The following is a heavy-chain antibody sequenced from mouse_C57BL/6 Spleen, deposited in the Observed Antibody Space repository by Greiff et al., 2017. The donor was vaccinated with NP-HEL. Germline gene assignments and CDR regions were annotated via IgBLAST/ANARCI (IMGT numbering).Heavy chain of an antibody. CDR2: IRSKSNNYAT. CDR3: VRPIGYAMDY. V-gene: IGHV10-1*01. Sequence: EVQRVESGGGLVQPKGSLKLSCAASGFSFNTYAMNWVRQAPGKGLEWVARIRSKSNNYATYYADSVKDRFTISRDDSESMLYLQMNNLKTEDTAMYYCVRPIGYAMDYWGQGTSVTVSS. CDR1: GFSFNTYA. J-gene: IGHJ4*01.